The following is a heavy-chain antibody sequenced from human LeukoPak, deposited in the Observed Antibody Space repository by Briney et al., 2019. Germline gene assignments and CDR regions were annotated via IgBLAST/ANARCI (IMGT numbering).Heavy chain of an antibody. D-gene: IGHD3-16*02. V-gene: IGHV1-46*01. J-gene: IGHJ4*02. Sequence: ASVKVSCEASGYTFTSYYMHWVRQAPGQGLEWMGIINPSGGSTSYAQKFQGRVTMTGDMSTSTVYMELSSLRSEDTAVYYCARDYLGSHCFDYWGQGTLVTVSS. CDR3: ARDYLGSHCFDY. CDR2: INPSGGST. CDR1: GYTFTSYY.